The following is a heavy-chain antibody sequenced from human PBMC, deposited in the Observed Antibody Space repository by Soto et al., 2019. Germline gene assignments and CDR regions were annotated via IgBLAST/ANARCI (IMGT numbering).Heavy chain of an antibody. CDR3: ARDYENYRGDLDYFDY. V-gene: IGHV4-59*01. CDR2: IYSSGNT. CDR1: GGSISGFF. J-gene: IGHJ4*02. D-gene: IGHD2-21*02. Sequence: QVQLQESGPGLVKPSETLSLTCTVSGGSISGFFWSWIRQPPGKGLEWIGYIYSSGNTNYNPSLKSRVTLSVDTSKNQFSLKLRSVTAADTAVYYCARDYENYRGDLDYFDYWGLGTLVTVSS.